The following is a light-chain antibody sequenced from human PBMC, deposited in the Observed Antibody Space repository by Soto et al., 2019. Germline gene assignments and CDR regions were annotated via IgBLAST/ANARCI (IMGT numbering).Light chain of an antibody. CDR3: AAWDDSLSGVE. Sequence: QTVVTQPPSASGTPGQRVTISCSGSSSNIGSNYVYWYQQLPGTAPKLLTYRNNQRPSGVPDRFSGSKSGTSASLAISGLRSEDEADYYCAAWDDSLSGVEFGGGTKLTVL. CDR1: SSNIGSNY. J-gene: IGLJ2*01. CDR2: RNN. V-gene: IGLV1-47*01.